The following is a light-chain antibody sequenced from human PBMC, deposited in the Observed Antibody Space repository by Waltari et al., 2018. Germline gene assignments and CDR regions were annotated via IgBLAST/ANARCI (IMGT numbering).Light chain of an antibody. V-gene: IGKV3-20*01. CDR2: GAS. J-gene: IGKJ1*01. CDR3: QQYGTLPRT. Sequence: ELVLTQSPGTLSLSPGERATLSCRASQSVSSTFLTWYHQKPGQAPRLLVYGASRRATGIPDRFSGSGSGTDFTLTISRVDPEDVGVYYCQQYGTLPRTFGQGTRVEIK. CDR1: QSVSSTF.